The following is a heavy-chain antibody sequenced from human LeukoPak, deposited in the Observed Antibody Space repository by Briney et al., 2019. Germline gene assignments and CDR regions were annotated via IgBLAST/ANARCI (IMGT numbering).Heavy chain of an antibody. CDR3: ASMRYCSSTSCYAHFDY. J-gene: IGHJ4*02. Sequence: PSETLSLTCTVSGYSISSGYYWGWIRQPPGKGLEWIGSIYHSGSTYYNPSLKSRVTISVDTSKNRFSLKLSSVTAADTAVYYCASMRYCSSTSCYAHFDYWGQGTLVTVSS. CDR1: GYSISSGYY. CDR2: IYHSGST. D-gene: IGHD2-2*01. V-gene: IGHV4-38-2*02.